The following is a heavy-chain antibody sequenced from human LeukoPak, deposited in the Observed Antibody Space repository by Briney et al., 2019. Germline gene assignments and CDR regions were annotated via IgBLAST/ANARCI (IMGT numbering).Heavy chain of an antibody. CDR3: AKGGYVGYRPLTFFDS. V-gene: IGHV3-23*01. D-gene: IGHD5-12*01. CDR1: GSTFTNYA. J-gene: IGHJ4*02. CDR2: ISANGRIT. Sequence: PGGSLRLSCAASGSTFTNYAMSWVRQAPGKGLEWVAGISANGRITYYPDSVKGRFNISRDSANSTLYLQMHSLRAEDTARYYCAKGGYVGYRPLTFFDSWGQGTLVSVSS.